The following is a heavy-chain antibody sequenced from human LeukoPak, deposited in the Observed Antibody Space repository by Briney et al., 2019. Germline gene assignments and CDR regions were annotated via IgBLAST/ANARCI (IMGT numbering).Heavy chain of an antibody. CDR1: GGTFSSYA. CDR3: ARERSQENRPYCSSTSCPNWFDP. CDR2: IIPIFGTA. Sequence: ASVKVSCKASGGTFSSYAISWVRQAPGQGLEWMGVIIPIFGTANYAQKFQGRVTITADESTSTAYMELSSLRSEDTAVYYCARERSQENRPYCSSTSCPNWFDPWGQGTLVTVSS. J-gene: IGHJ5*02. V-gene: IGHV1-69*13. D-gene: IGHD2-2*01.